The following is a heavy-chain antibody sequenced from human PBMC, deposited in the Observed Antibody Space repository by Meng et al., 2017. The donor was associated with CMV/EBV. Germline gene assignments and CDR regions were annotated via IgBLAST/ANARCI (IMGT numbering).Heavy chain of an antibody. D-gene: IGHD6-13*01. CDR1: GFSLSTSGVG. Sequence: QITLKEPGPTLVKPTQTLTLTCTFSGFSLSTSGVGVGWIRQPPGKALEWLALIYWDDDKRYSPSLKSRPTITKDTSKNQVVLTMTNMDPVDTATYYCARIAAAGRFDYWGQGTLVTVSS. J-gene: IGHJ4*02. CDR2: IYWDDDK. CDR3: ARIAAAGRFDY. V-gene: IGHV2-5*02.